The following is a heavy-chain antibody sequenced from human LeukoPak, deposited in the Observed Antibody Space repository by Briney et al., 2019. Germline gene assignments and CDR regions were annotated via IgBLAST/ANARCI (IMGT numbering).Heavy chain of an antibody. CDR3: ASDEDDYNDY. CDR2: IYTSGST. V-gene: IGHV4-61*02. CDR1: GGSISSGSYY. D-gene: IGHD4/OR15-4a*01. Sequence: PSETLSLTCTVSGGSISSGSYYWSWIRQPAGKGLEWIGRIYTSGSTNYNPSLKRRVTISVDTSKNQFSLKLSSVTAADTAVYYCASDEDDYNDYWGQGTLVTVSS. J-gene: IGHJ4*02.